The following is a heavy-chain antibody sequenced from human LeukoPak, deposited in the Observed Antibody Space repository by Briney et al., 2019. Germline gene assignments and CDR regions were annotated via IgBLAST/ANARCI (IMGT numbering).Heavy chain of an antibody. CDR1: GGTFSSYA. V-gene: IGHV1-69*13. Sequence: ASVKVSCKASGGTFSSYAISWVRQAPGQGLEWMGGIIPIFGTANYAQKFQGRVTITADESTSTAYMELSSLRSEDTAVYYCTRGTDIVVVPAAMRAYYGMDVWGKGTTVTVYS. J-gene: IGHJ6*04. D-gene: IGHD2-2*01. CDR2: IIPIFGTA. CDR3: TRGTDIVVVPAAMRAYYGMDV.